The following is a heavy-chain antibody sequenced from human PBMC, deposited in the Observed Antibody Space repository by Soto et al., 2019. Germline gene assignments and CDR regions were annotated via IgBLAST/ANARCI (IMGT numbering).Heavy chain of an antibody. CDR1: GGTFSSSA. D-gene: IGHD4-4*01. V-gene: IGHV1-69*12. CDR2: IIPLFRTP. Sequence: QVQLVQSGAEMKEPGSSVKVSCKTSGGTFSSSAISWLRQAPGQGLEWMAGIIPLFRTPDYAQKFQGRVTIAADESTSTAYMELSSLISEDTALYYCARDNDRLQLGGNYYYILDVWGQGTTITVSS. J-gene: IGHJ6*02. CDR3: ARDNDRLQLGGNYYYILDV.